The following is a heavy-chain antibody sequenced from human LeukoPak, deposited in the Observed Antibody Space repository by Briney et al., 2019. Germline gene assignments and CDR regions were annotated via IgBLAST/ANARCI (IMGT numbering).Heavy chain of an antibody. CDR2: VSSSGSYI. CDR3: ARGTEALLWFGELCCSDY. V-gene: IGHV3-21*01. Sequence: GGSLRLSCAASGFTFSSYSMNWVRQAPGKGLEWVSSVSSSGSYIYYADSVRGRFTISRDNAKNSLYLQMNSLRAGDTAVYYCARGTEALLWFGELCCSDYWGQGTLVTVSS. D-gene: IGHD3-10*01. CDR1: GFTFSSYS. J-gene: IGHJ4*02.